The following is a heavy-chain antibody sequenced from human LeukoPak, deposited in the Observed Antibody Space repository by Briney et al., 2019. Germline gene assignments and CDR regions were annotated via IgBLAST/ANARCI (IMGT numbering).Heavy chain of an antibody. D-gene: IGHD3-16*01. Sequence: GGSLRLSCAASGFTFSSYWMNWVRQAPGMGLEWVANINQDGSEKYSMDSVRGRFTIFRDNAKNSLYLQMNSLRAEDTAVYYCARKTWGSPQGYMDVWGKGTSVTVSS. CDR2: INQDGSEK. J-gene: IGHJ6*03. V-gene: IGHV3-7*01. CDR3: ARKTWGSPQGYMDV. CDR1: GFTFSSYW.